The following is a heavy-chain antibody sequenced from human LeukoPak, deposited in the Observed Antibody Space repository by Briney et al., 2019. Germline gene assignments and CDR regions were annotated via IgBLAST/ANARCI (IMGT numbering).Heavy chain of an antibody. J-gene: IGHJ4*02. CDR2: INHSGST. D-gene: IGHD1-1*01. V-gene: IGHV4-34*01. Sequence: SETLSLTCAVYGGSFSGYYWSWNRQPPGKGLEWIGEINHSGSTNYNPTLKSRVTISIDTSKNQFSLKLSCVDAADMAVYYCARGLLRGPNFYWGQGTLVTVSS. CDR3: ARGLLRGPNFY. CDR1: GGSFSGYY.